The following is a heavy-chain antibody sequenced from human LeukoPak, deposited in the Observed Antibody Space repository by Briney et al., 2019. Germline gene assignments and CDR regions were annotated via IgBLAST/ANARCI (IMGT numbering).Heavy chain of an antibody. J-gene: IGHJ6*03. CDR1: GYSISSGYY. CDR2: IYHSGST. CDR3: ARYGCSSTSCLYYYYYYMDV. Sequence: KASETLSLTCAVSGYSISSGYYWGWIRQPPGKGLEWIGSIYHSGSTYYNPSLKSRVTISVDTSKNQFSLKLSSVTAADTAVYYCARYGCSSTSCLYYYYYYMDVWGKGTTVTVSS. D-gene: IGHD2-2*01. V-gene: IGHV4-38-2*01.